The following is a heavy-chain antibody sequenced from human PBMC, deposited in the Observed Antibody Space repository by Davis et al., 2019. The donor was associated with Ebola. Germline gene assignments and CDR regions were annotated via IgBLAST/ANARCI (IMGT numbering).Heavy chain of an antibody. Sequence: GESLKISCAASGFTFSSYSMNWVRQAPGKGLEWVSSISSSRSFIYYADSVKGRFTISRDHAKNSLYLQMNSLRAEDTAVYYCARAAEGYWGQGTLVTVSS. J-gene: IGHJ4*02. V-gene: IGHV3-21*01. CDR3: ARAAEGY. CDR1: GFTFSSYS. D-gene: IGHD6-19*01. CDR2: ISSSRSFI.